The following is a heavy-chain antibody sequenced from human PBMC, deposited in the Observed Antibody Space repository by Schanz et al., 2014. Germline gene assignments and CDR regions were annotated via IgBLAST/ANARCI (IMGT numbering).Heavy chain of an antibody. Sequence: QVQLVESGGGVVQPERSLRLSCAASDFNFANHAIHWVRQGQGNGLQWVAVISSDGSKKLYADSVKGRFTISRDNPKKTLYLQMNSLRAEDTAVYYCARDHQWLARYYMDVWGKGTTVTVSS. CDR2: ISSDGSKK. D-gene: IGHD6-19*01. J-gene: IGHJ6*03. CDR3: ARDHQWLARYYMDV. CDR1: DFNFANHA. V-gene: IGHV3-33*05.